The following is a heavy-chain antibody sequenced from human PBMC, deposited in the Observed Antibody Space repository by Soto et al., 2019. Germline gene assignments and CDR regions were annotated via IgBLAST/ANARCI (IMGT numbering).Heavy chain of an antibody. V-gene: IGHV3-23*01. D-gene: IGHD1-1*01. CDR3: AKATATSGGAFEI. Sequence: PGGSLRLSCAVSGFICSSYDMSWVRQAPGKGLEWGSTILVGGSTHYEDSVKGRFTISRDTSKNTVYLQMNSLTAGDTAFYYCAKATATSGGAFEIYGQGTMVTVSS. CDR1: GFICSSYD. CDR2: ILVGGST. J-gene: IGHJ3*02.